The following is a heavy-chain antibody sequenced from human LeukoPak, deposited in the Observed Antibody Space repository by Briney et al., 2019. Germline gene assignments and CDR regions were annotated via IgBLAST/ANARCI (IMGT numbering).Heavy chain of an antibody. J-gene: IGHJ4*02. Sequence: ASVKVSCKASGYTFTNYYMNWVRQAPGQGLEWMGIINPSGGSTSYDQKFQGRVTVTRDTSTSTVYMELSSLRSEDTAMYYCAREGEIGYDLSDYWGQGTLVTVSS. CDR3: AREGEIGYDLSDY. V-gene: IGHV1-46*01. D-gene: IGHD5-12*01. CDR2: INPSGGST. CDR1: GYTFTNYY.